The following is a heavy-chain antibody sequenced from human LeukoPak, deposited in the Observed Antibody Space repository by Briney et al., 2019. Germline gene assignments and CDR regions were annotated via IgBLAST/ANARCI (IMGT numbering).Heavy chain of an antibody. V-gene: IGHV4-39*01. CDR2: IYYSGNI. D-gene: IGHD6-19*01. CDR3: ARHSGIAMAATDH. J-gene: IGHJ5*02. CDR1: GGSISSSSYY. Sequence: PSETLSLTCTVSGGSISSSSYYWGWIRQPPGKGLEWIGSIYYSGNIYYNPSLKSRVTMSADTSRNQFSLKLSSVTAADTAVFYCARHSGIAMAATDHWGQGTLVTVSS.